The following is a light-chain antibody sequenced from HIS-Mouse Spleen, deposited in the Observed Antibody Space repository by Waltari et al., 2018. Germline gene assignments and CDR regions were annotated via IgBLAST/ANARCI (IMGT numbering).Light chain of an antibody. CDR3: NSRDSSGNHLV. CDR1: RLRSYY. J-gene: IGLJ3*02. V-gene: IGLV3-19*01. Sequence: SSELTQDPAVSVALGQTVRITCEGDRLRSYYASRYQQKPGQAPVLVIYGKNNRPSGIPDRFSGSSSGNTASLTITGAQAEDEADYYCNSRDSSGNHLVFGGGTKLTVL. CDR2: GKN.